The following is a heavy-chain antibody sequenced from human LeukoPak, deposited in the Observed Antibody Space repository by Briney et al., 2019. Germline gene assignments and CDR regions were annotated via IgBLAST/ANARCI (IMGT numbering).Heavy chain of an antibody. CDR1: GFMFSSYG. D-gene: IGHD3-22*01. J-gene: IGHJ5*02. CDR3: ARGDYYDSSGYP. CDR2: IWYDGSNK. V-gene: IGHV3-33*01. Sequence: GGSLRLSCAASGFMFSSYGMHCVRQAPGKGLEWVAVIWYDGSNKYYADSVKGRFTISRDNSKNTLYLQMNSLRAEDTAVYYCARGDYYDSSGYPWGQGTLVTVSS.